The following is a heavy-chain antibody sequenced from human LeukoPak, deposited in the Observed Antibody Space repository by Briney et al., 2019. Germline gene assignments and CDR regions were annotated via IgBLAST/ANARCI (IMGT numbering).Heavy chain of an antibody. CDR1: GFTFSSYS. D-gene: IGHD3-10*01. CDR3: AQDLVRGVIGLDY. CDR2: ISSSSSTI. V-gene: IGHV3-48*01. Sequence: GGSLRLSCAASGFTFSSYSMNWVRQAPGKGLEWVSYISSSSSTIYYADSVKGRITISRDNAKNSLYLQMNSLRAEDTAVYYCAQDLVRGVIGLDYWGQGTLVTVSS. J-gene: IGHJ4*02.